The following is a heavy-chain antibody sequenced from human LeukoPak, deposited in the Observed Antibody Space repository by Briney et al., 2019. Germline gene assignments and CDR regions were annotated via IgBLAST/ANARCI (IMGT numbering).Heavy chain of an antibody. D-gene: IGHD2-2*01. CDR1: GGSFSGYY. CDR2: INHSGST. V-gene: IGHV4-34*01. J-gene: IGHJ1*01. Sequence: SETLSLTCAVYGGSFSGYYWSWIRQPPGKGLEWIGEINHSGSTNYNPSLKSRVTISVDTSKNQFSLKLSSVTTADTAVYYCARGYCSSTSCYRRAEYFQHWGQGTLVTVSS. CDR3: ARGYCSSTSCYRRAEYFQH.